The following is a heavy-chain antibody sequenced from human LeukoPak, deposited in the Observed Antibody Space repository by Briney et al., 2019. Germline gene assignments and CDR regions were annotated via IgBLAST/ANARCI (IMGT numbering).Heavy chain of an antibody. CDR1: GFTFGDYA. Sequence: GGSLRLSCTASGFTFGDYAMSWFRQAPGKGLEWVGFIRSKAYGGTTEYAASVKGRFTISRDDSKSIAYLQMNSLKTEDTAVYYCNRESRTIFGVEGLDYWGQGTLVTVSS. CDR3: NRESRTIFGVEGLDY. J-gene: IGHJ4*02. V-gene: IGHV3-49*03. CDR2: IRSKAYGGTT. D-gene: IGHD3-3*01.